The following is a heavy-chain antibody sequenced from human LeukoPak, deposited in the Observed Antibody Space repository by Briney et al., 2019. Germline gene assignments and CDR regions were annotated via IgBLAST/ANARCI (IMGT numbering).Heavy chain of an antibody. Sequence: PGGSLRLSCAASGFTFSNAWMSWVRQAPGKGLEWVGRIKSKADGGTTDYAAPVKGRFTISRDDSKNTLYLQMNSLKTEDTAVYYCTTVSMVRGDFDYWGQGTLVTVSS. D-gene: IGHD3-10*01. CDR3: TTVSMVRGDFDY. CDR2: IKSKADGGTT. CDR1: GFTFSNAW. V-gene: IGHV3-15*01. J-gene: IGHJ4*02.